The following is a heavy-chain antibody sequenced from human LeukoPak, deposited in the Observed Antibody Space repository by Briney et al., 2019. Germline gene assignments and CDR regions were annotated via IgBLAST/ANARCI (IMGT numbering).Heavy chain of an antibody. CDR2: INHSGST. Sequence: KASETLSLTCAVYGGSFSGYYWSWIRQPPGKGLEWIGEINHSGSTNYNPSLKSRVTISVDTSKNQFSLKLSSVTAADTAVYYCAKISGRVTTVTTSGLWRRAGAFDIWGQGTMVTVSS. D-gene: IGHD4-4*01. CDR3: AKISGRVTTVTTSGLWRRAGAFDI. V-gene: IGHV4-34*01. CDR1: GGSFSGYY. J-gene: IGHJ3*02.